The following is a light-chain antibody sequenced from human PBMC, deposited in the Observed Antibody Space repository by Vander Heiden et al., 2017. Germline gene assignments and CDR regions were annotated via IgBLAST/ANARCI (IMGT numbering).Light chain of an antibody. CDR1: QSISTW. Sequence: DIQMTQSPSTLSASVGDRVTITCRASQSISTWLAWYQQKPGKAPKLLIYDASTLESGVPSRFSGSGSGTEFTLTIRSLQPDDFATYYCQLGTFGQGTKVEIK. CDR2: DAS. V-gene: IGKV1-5*01. CDR3: QLGT. J-gene: IGKJ1*01.